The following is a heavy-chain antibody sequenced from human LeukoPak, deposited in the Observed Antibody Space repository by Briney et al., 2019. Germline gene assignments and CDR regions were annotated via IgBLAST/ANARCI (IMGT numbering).Heavy chain of an antibody. D-gene: IGHD6-13*01. CDR3: ARGPGTWYYY. J-gene: IGHJ4*02. Sequence: PSETLSLTCAVYGGSFSGYYWSWIRQPPGKGLEWIGEINHSGSTNYNPSLKSRVTISIDTSKNQFPLKLSSVTAADTALYYCARGPGTWYYYWGQGTLVTVSS. V-gene: IGHV4-34*01. CDR2: INHSGST. CDR1: GGSFSGYY.